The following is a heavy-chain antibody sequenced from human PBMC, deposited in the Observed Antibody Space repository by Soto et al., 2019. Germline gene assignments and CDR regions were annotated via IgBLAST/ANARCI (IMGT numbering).Heavy chain of an antibody. Sequence: EVQLAESGGGLAQPGGSLRLSCAASGFTLSGYAMDWVRQAPGKGLEYVSGISSNGVGTYYANSVQGRFTISRDNSRNTVYLLMGSLRPEDMAVYYCARRARPDFYYMDVWGKGTTVTVSS. CDR1: GFTLSGYA. D-gene: IGHD6-6*01. V-gene: IGHV3-64*01. CDR2: ISSNGVGT. CDR3: ARRARPDFYYMDV. J-gene: IGHJ6*03.